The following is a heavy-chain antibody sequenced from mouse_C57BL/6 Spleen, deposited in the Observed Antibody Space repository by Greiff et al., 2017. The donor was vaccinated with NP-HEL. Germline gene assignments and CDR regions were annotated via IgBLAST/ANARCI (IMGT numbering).Heavy chain of an antibody. J-gene: IGHJ4*01. Sequence: QVQLQQPGAELVRPGTSVKLSCKASGYTFTSYWMHWVKQRPGQGLEWIGVIDPSDSYTNYNQKFKGQATLTVDTSSSTAYMQHSSLTSEDSAVYYCARYYYGSSYSGYAMDYWGQGTSVTVSS. V-gene: IGHV1-59*01. CDR1: GYTFTSYW. CDR2: IDPSDSYT. CDR3: ARYYYGSSYSGYAMDY. D-gene: IGHD1-1*01.